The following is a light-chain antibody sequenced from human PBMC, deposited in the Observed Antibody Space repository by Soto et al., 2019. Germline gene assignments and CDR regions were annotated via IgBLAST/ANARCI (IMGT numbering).Light chain of an antibody. CDR2: EGT. J-gene: IGLJ1*01. V-gene: IGLV2-14*02. Sequence: QSLLTQPASVSGSPGQSITISCTGTSSDVGASNRVSWYQQHPGKAPKFIIYEGTKRPSGVSNRFSGSKSGNTASLTISGLQAADAADYHCSSHTTSYTVEVFGTGTKVTVL. CDR3: SSHTTSYTVEV. CDR1: SSDVGASNR.